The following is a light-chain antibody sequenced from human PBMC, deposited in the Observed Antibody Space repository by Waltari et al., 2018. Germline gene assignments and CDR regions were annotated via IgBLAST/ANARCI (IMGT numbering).Light chain of an antibody. CDR1: QSLVYTDGNPY. V-gene: IGKV2-30*01. CDR2: RVS. Sequence: VVMTQSPLPLPVTLGPPSSIPGQSSQSLVYTDGNPYLHWFQQRPGQSPRRLIYRVSNRDSGVPDRFSGSGSGTDFTLKISRVEAEDVGVYYCVEGTHWPPYTFGQGTKLEIK. J-gene: IGKJ2*01. CDR3: VEGTHWPPYT.